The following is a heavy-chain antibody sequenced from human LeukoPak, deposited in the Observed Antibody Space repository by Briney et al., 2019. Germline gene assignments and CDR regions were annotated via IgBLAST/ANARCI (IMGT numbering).Heavy chain of an antibody. D-gene: IGHD2-2*01. J-gene: IGHJ5*02. CDR1: GGSISSYY. Sequence: SETLSLTCTVSGGSISSYYWSWIRQPAGKGLEWIGRIYTSGSTNYNPSLKSRVTMSVDTSKNQFSLKLSSVTAADTAVYYCARDMNVVVPAAIGDWFDPWGQGTLVTVSA. CDR2: IYTSGST. V-gene: IGHV4-4*07. CDR3: ARDMNVVVPAAIGDWFDP.